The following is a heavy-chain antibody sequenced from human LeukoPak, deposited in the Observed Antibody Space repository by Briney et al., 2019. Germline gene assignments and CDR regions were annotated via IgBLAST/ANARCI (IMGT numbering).Heavy chain of an antibody. V-gene: IGHV4-4*02. D-gene: IGHD2-15*01. J-gene: IGHJ6*02. CDR3: ARGLGFCSGANCYASNGVDV. CDR1: GASISSSNW. Sequence: SGTLSLTCTVSGASISSSNWWTWVRQPPGEALEWIGEIYHAGSTKYNPSLKSRLTISVDKSNNSFSLSLTSVTAAGTAVYYCARGLGFCSGANCYASNGVDVWGQGTTVSVSS. CDR2: IYHAGST.